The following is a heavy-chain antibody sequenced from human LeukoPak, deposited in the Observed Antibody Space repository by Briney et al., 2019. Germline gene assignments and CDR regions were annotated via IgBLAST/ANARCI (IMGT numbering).Heavy chain of an antibody. Sequence: PSETLSLTCAVSGGSITTNNWWSWVRQPPGKGLEWVGEIYHSGITNYNPSLKSRVTISVDKSKNQFSLNLTSVTAADTAVYYCTKGSDCSGGSCYSGDQWGQGTLVTVSS. CDR1: GGSITTNNW. D-gene: IGHD2-15*01. CDR3: TKGSDCSGGSCYSGDQ. CDR2: IYHSGIT. J-gene: IGHJ4*02. V-gene: IGHV4-4*02.